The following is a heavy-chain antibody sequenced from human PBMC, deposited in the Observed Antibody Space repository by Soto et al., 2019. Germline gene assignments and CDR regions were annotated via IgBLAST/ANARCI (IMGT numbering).Heavy chain of an antibody. CDR1: GFTFSSYS. J-gene: IGHJ6*03. CDR3: AREPLFVGYYSYMDV. V-gene: IGHV3-21*06. D-gene: IGHD2-2*03. Sequence: EVQLVESGGGLVKPGGSLRLSCEASGFTFSSYSMNWVRQAPGKGLEWVSSISYRSDYIYADSVKGRFTISRDNAKNSLYLKMNSLRAEDTAVYFCAREPLFVGYYSYMDVWGKGTTVTVSS. CDR2: ISYRSDYI.